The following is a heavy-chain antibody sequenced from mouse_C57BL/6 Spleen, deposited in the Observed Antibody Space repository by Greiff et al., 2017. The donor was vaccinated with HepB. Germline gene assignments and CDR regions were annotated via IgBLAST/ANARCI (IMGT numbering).Heavy chain of an antibody. CDR2: INYDGSST. D-gene: IGHD1-1*01. V-gene: IGHV5-16*01. CDR1: GFTFSDYY. CDR3: ARAGDYYGSSYWYFDG. J-gene: IGHJ1*03. Sequence: EVHLVESEGGLVQPGSSMKLSCTASGFTFSDYYMAWVRQVPEKGLEWVANINYDGSSTYYLDSLKSRFIISRDNAKNILYLQMSSLKSEDTATYYCARAGDYYGSSYWYFDGWGTGTTVTVSS.